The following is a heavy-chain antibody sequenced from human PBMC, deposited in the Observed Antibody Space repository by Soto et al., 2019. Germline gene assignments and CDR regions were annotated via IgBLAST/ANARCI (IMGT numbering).Heavy chain of an antibody. D-gene: IGHD6-19*01. CDR3: VRDSYSRGRLPHIDC. J-gene: IGHJ4*02. V-gene: IGHV3-13*04. CDR1: GFTFSSYD. Sequence: GGSLRLSCAASGFTFSSYDMHWVRQPTGKGLEWVAAIGIAGDTYYPGSVQGRFTISRENAKNSLYLQMNSLRAGDTAVYYCVRDSYSRGRLPHIDCWGKGTLVTVSS. CDR2: IGIAGDT.